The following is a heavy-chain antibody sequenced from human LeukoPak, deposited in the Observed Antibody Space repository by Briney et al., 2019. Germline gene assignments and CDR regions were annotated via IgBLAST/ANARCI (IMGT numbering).Heavy chain of an antibody. CDR2: INPDGSST. CDR1: GFTFSTYW. D-gene: IGHD1-26*01. Sequence: AGGSLRLSCAASGFTFSTYWMHWLRQDPGKGLVWVSCINPDGSSTRYADSVKGRFSISRDNGKNKMYLEMNSLRAEDTAVYYCTRDIDQWGQETLVTVSS. CDR3: TRDIDQ. V-gene: IGHV3-74*01. J-gene: IGHJ4*02.